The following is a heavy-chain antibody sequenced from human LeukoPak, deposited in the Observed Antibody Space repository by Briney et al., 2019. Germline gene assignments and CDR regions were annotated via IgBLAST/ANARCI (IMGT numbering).Heavy chain of an antibody. D-gene: IGHD5-18*01. CDR2: ISSSGSTI. CDR1: GFTFSSYE. V-gene: IGHV3-48*03. CDR3: ARGWIQLWYLDY. J-gene: IGHJ4*02. Sequence: PGGSLRLSCAASGFTFSSYEMNWVRQAPGKGLEWVSYISSSGSTIYYADSVKGRSTISRDNAKNSLYLQMNSLRAEDTAVYYCARGWIQLWYLDYWGQGTLVTVSS.